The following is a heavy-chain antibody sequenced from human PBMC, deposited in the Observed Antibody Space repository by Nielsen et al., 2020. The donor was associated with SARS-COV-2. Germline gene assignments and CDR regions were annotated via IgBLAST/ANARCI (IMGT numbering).Heavy chain of an antibody. D-gene: IGHD6-13*01. V-gene: IGHV4-34*01. J-gene: IGHJ4*02. CDR2: INHSGST. Sequence: SETLSLTCAVYGGSFSGYYWSWIRQPPGKGLEWIGEINHSGSTNYNPSLKSRVTISVDTSKNQFSLKLSSVTAADTAVYYCARGLFRWRAAEFAYWGQGTLVTVSS. CDR1: GGSFSGYY. CDR3: ARGLFRWRAAEFAY.